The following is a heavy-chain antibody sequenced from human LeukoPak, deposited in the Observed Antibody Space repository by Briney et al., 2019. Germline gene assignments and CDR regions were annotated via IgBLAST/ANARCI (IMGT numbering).Heavy chain of an antibody. CDR2: INSDGSST. CDR1: GFTFSSYW. CDR3: ARGIAARIFDY. V-gene: IGHV3-74*01. D-gene: IGHD6-6*01. J-gene: IGHJ4*02. Sequence: QPGGSLRLSCAASGFTFSSYWMHWVRHAPGKGLVWVSRINSDGSSTSYADSVKGRFTISRDNAKNTLYLQMNSLRAEDTAVYYCARGIAARIFDYWGQGTLVTVSS.